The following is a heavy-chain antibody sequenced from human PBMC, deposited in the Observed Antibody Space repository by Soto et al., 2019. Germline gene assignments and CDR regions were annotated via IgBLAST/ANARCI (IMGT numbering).Heavy chain of an antibody. D-gene: IGHD6-19*01. CDR1: GYTFTVYV. J-gene: IGHJ4*02. V-gene: IGHV1-3*01. CDR2: INAGNGNT. Sequence: GASVKVSCTSSGYTFTVYVMHWVRQAPGQRLEWMGWINAGNGNTKYSQKFQGRVTITRDTSASTAYMDLSSLRTEDTAVYYCARAVAVPADFDYWGQGTLVTVSS. CDR3: ARAVAVPADFDY.